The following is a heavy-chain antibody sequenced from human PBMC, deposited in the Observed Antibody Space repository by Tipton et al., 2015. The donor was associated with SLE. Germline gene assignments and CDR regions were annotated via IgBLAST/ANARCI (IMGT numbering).Heavy chain of an antibody. CDR1: GGSFSGYY. Sequence: LRLSCAVYGGSFSGYYWSWIRQPPGKGLEWIGYIYYSGSTNYNPSLKSRVTISVDTSKNQFSLKLSSVTAADTAVYYCARDQHVSGSFDYWGQGTLVTVSS. J-gene: IGHJ4*02. CDR2: IYYSGST. CDR3: ARDQHVSGSFDY. D-gene: IGHD3-10*01. V-gene: IGHV4-59*01.